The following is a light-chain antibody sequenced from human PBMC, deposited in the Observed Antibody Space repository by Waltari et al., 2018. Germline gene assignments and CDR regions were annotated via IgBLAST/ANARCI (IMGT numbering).Light chain of an antibody. Sequence: QSALTQPRSVSGSPGQSVTISCTGHSSAVGGYNYVTWYQQHPGKAPKLMIYEVSKRPSGVPDRFSGSKSGNTASLTISGLQAEDEADYYCCSYAGSYTLVFGGGTKLTVL. CDR3: CSYAGSYTLV. V-gene: IGLV2-11*01. CDR2: EVS. J-gene: IGLJ2*01. CDR1: SSAVGGYNY.